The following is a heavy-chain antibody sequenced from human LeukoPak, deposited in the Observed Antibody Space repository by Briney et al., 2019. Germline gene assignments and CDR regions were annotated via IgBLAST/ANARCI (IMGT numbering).Heavy chain of an antibody. CDR3: ARLTYGSGTYYPDY. V-gene: IGHV4-39*01. Sequence: ASETLSLTCSVSGGSVSSSYYCWGWIRQPPGKGLEWIGRIHYSGSTYYNPSLKSRVTTSVDTSKNQFSLKLNSVTAADTAVYYCARLTYGSGTYYPDYWGQGTLVTVSS. CDR1: GGSVSSSYYC. J-gene: IGHJ4*02. D-gene: IGHD3-10*01. CDR2: IHYSGST.